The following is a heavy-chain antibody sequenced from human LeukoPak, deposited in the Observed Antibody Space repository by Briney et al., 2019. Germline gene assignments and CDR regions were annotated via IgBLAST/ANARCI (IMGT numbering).Heavy chain of an antibody. CDR1: WYSVSISSDA. D-gene: IGHD2-8*01. V-gene: IGHV6-1*01. CDR2: IYYWYKWYN. J-gene: IGHJ4*02. Sequence: SQTLSLSFAFSWYSVSISSDAWNWIRQSPSRGLEWLARIYYWYKWYNDYAVSVKGRMTIKPDTSKNHFSLHLNSVSPEDTTVCYWTRGKMATGLDYWGQGTLVTVSS. CDR3: TRGKMATGLDY.